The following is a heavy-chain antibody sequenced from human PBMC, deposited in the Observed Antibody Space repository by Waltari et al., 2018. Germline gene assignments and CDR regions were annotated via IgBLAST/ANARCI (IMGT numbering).Heavy chain of an antibody. J-gene: IGHJ6*02. CDR2: ISYDGSNT. D-gene: IGHD3-10*01. CDR1: GFIFTAFV. V-gene: IGHV3-30*18. CDR3: AKDKRRVLPFFGMDV. Sequence: QVQMVESGGGVVEPGRSLRLSCAASGFIFTAFVLHWVRRAPGKGLEWVAVISYDGSNTYYADFVKGRFTISRDNAKNTVHLQMNDLRGEDTAVYYCAKDKRRVLPFFGMDVWGHGIPVIVSS.